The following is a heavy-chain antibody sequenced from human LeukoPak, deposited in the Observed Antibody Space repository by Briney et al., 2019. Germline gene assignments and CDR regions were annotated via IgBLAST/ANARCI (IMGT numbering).Heavy chain of an antibody. J-gene: IGHJ5*02. CDR2: IYYSGST. D-gene: IGHD3-22*01. Sequence: GSLRLSCAASGFTFSTYWMTWIRQPPGKGLEWIGYIYYSGSTNYNPSLKSRVTISVDTSKNQFSLKLSSVTAADTAVYYCARQDSSGYYPGWFDPWGQGTLVTVSS. V-gene: IGHV4-59*01. CDR1: GFTFSTYW. CDR3: ARQDSSGYYPGWFDP.